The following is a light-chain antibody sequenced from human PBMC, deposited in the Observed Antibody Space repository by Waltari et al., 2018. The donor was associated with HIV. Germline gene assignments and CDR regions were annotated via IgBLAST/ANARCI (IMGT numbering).Light chain of an antibody. V-gene: IGLV4-69*01. J-gene: IGLJ2*01. CDR3: QTWGSGIRV. CDR1: SGHSNYA. CDR2: LNGDGSH. Sequence: QVVLTQSPSASATLGASVKLTCTLSSGHSNYAIAWHQQQPEKGPRYLMKLNGDGSHTKGDGIPDRFSGSSSGAERYLTISSLQSEDEADYYCQTWGSGIRVFGGGTKLTVL.